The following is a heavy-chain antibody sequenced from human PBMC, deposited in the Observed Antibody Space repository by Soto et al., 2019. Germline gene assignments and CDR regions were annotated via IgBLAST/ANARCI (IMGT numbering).Heavy chain of an antibody. Sequence: EVQLVESGGGLVQPGGSLRLSCAASGFTFSSYSMNWVRQAPGKGLEWVSYISSSSSTIYYADSVKGRFTISRDNAKNSLYLQMNSLRDEDTAVYYYARDPGMQQLVGYYFDYWGQGTLVTVSS. CDR2: ISSSSSTI. CDR1: GFTFSSYS. D-gene: IGHD6-13*01. J-gene: IGHJ4*02. CDR3: ARDPGMQQLVGYYFDY. V-gene: IGHV3-48*02.